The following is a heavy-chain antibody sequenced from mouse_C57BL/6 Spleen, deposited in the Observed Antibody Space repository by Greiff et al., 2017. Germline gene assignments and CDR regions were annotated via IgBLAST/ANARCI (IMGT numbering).Heavy chain of an antibody. CDR3: ARRSIYYYGSSLAY. Sequence: QVQLQQSGAELVKPGASVKISCKASGYAFSSYWMNWVKQRPGKGLEWIGQIYPGDGDTNYNGKFKGKATLTADKASSTAYMQLSSRTSEDSAVYFCARRSIYYYGSSLAYWGQGTLVTVSA. J-gene: IGHJ3*01. CDR1: GYAFSSYW. V-gene: IGHV1-80*01. CDR2: IYPGDGDT. D-gene: IGHD1-1*01.